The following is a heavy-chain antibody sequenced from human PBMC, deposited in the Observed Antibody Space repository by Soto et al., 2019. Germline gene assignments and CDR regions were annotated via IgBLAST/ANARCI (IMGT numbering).Heavy chain of an antibody. CDR1: GFTFSNYA. CDR2: ISSDGSYI. D-gene: IGHD1-26*01. CDR3: ARDDNGLAATPGGSYYGMDV. Sequence: EVQLVESGGGLVKPGGSLSLSCVASGFTFSNYAMNWVRQAPGKGLQWVSSISSDGSYIYYADSVKGRFTVSRDNAKNSLSLQMDSLGAEDTAVYYCARDDNGLAATPGGSYYGMDVWGQGTTVTVSS. V-gene: IGHV3-21*01. J-gene: IGHJ6*02.